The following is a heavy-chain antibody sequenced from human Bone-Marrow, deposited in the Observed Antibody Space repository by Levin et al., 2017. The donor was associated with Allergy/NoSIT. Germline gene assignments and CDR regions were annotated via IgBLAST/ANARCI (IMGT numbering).Heavy chain of an antibody. V-gene: IGHV4-39*01. D-gene: IGHD6-13*01. CDR1: GGSISSSSYY. CDR3: ARQPFPVAAAGTGLD. CDR2: IYYSGST. J-gene: IGHJ4*02. Sequence: PSETLSLTCTVSGGSISSSSYYWGWIRQPPGKGLEWIGSIYYSGSTYYNPSLKSRVTISVDTSKNQFSLKLSSVTAADTAVYYCARQPFPVAAAGTGLDWGQGTLVTVSS.